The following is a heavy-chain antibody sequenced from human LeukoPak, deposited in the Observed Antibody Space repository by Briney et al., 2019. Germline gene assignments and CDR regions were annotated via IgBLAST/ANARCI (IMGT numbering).Heavy chain of an antibody. J-gene: IGHJ6*03. CDR3: ARGRVVVVPAAMSYYYYYYMDV. Sequence: SETLSLPCAVYRGSFSGYYWSWLRQPPGKGLEWIGEINHSGSTNYNPALKSRVTISVDTSKNQFSLKLSSVTAVDTAVYYCARGRVVVVPAAMSYYYYYYMDVWGKGTTVTVSS. CDR1: RGSFSGYY. V-gene: IGHV4-34*01. D-gene: IGHD2-2*01. CDR2: INHSGST.